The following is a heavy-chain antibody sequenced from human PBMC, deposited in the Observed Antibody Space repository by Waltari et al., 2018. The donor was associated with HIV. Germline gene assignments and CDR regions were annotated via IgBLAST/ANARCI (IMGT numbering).Heavy chain of an antibody. CDR1: DGSMSNPY. J-gene: IGHJ2*01. V-gene: IGHV4-59*11. D-gene: IGHD2-2*01. CDR3: ARGSSLKVTLDWYFDV. CDR2: IHYSGTT. Sequence: QVELQEPGPGLVKPSETLSLTCTVSDGSMSNPYSSWIRKSPGKGLEWIGYIHYSGTTNYNPSLRGRVAVSIDTSKKQFSLKLTSMTAADTAVYFCARGSSLKVTLDWYFDVWGRGTLVTVSS.